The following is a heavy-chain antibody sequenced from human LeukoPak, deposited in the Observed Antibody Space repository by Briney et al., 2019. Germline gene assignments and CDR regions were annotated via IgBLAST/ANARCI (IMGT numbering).Heavy chain of an antibody. CDR2: IYSGGST. CDR1: GFTVSSNY. D-gene: IGHD3-22*01. J-gene: IGHJ4*02. V-gene: IGHV3-66*01. Sequence: GGSLRLSCAASGFTVSSNYMSWVRQAPGEGLGWVSFIYSGGSTYYADSVKGRFTISRDNSKNTLYLQMNSLRAEDTAVYYCARVGAYYYDSSGYFHYWGQGTLVTVSS. CDR3: ARVGAYYYDSSGYFHY.